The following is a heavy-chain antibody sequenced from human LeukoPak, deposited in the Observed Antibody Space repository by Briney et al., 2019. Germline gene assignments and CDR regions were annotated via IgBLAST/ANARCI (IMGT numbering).Heavy chain of an antibody. CDR3: AKSRGAINDVFDI. J-gene: IGHJ3*02. CDR1: GFSFSSFA. CDR2: ISTSGGST. Sequence: PGGSLRLSCAAAGFSFSSFAMSWVRQAQGEGLEWVSGISTSGGSTYYADSAKGRFTISRDNSKNTLYVQMSRLRAEDTAEYYCAKSRGAINDVFDIWGQGTMVTVSA. D-gene: IGHD3-22*01. V-gene: IGHV3-23*01.